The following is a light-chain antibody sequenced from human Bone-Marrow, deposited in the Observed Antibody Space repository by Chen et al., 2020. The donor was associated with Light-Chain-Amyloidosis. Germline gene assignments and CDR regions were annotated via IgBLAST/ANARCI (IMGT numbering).Light chain of an antibody. J-gene: IGKJ2*01. Sequence: EILLTQSPGTLSLSPGERVTLSCRASQSISKNYVAWYQQRRGQAPRLLIYGASNRATGIPDRFSGSGSGTEFTLTISELEPEDFAVYYCQQYGTSPDYTFGQGTRLEIK. V-gene: IGKV3-20*01. CDR1: QSISKNY. CDR3: QQYGTSPDYT. CDR2: GAS.